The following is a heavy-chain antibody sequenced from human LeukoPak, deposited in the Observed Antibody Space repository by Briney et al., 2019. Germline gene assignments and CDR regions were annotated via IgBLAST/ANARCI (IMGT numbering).Heavy chain of an antibody. CDR2: ISSSNTI. V-gene: IGHV3-48*03. J-gene: IGHJ4*02. D-gene: IGHD5-12*01. CDR1: GFTFSSYE. CDR3: ARPATLYSGYDSGY. Sequence: GGSLRLSCAASGFTFSSYEMNWVRQAPGKGLEWVSYISSSNTIYYADSVKGRFTISRDNAKNSLYLQMNSLRAEDTAVYYCARPATLYSGYDSGYWGQGTLVTVSS.